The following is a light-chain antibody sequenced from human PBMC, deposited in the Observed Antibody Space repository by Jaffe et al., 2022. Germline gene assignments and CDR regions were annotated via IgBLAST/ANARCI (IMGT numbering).Light chain of an antibody. CDR3: CSYAGSSTLDV. J-gene: IGLJ1*01. CDR2: EVS. Sequence: QSALTQPASVSGSPGQSITISCTGTSSDVGSYNLVSWYQQHPGKAPKLMIYEVSKRPSGVSNRFSGSKSGNTASLTISGLQAEDEADYYCCSYAGSSTLDVFGTGTKVTVL. CDR1: SSDVGSYNL. V-gene: IGLV2-23*02.